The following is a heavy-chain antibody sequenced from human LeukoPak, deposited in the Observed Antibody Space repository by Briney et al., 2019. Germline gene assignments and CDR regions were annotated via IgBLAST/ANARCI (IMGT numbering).Heavy chain of an antibody. CDR3: ARDHRYCSSTSCYTHFDY. CDR1: GYTFTSYG. D-gene: IGHD2-2*02. J-gene: IGHJ4*02. Sequence: GASVKVSCKASGYTFTSYGISWVRQAPGQGLEWMGWISAYNGNTNYAQKLQGRVTMTTDTSTSTAYMELRSLRSDDTAVYYCARDHRYCSSTSCYTHFDYWGQGTPVTVSS. V-gene: IGHV1-18*01. CDR2: ISAYNGNT.